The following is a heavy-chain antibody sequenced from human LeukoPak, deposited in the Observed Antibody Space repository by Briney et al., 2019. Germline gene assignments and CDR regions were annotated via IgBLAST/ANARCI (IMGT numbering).Heavy chain of an antibody. CDR2: IYHSGST. D-gene: IGHD6-19*01. V-gene: IGHV4-30-2*01. CDR3: AKDHQWLVRPSAIDY. Sequence: PSETLSLTCAVSGGSISSGGYSWSWIRQPPGKGLEWIGYIYHSGSTYYNPSLKSRVTISVDRSKNQFALKLSSVTAADTAVYYCAKDHQWLVRPSAIDYWGQGTLVTVSS. J-gene: IGHJ4*02. CDR1: GGSISSGGYS.